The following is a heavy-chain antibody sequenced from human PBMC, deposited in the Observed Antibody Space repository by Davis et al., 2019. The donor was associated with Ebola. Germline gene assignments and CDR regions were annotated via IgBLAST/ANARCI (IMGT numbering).Heavy chain of an antibody. V-gene: IGHV3-53*01. D-gene: IGHD5-12*01. Sequence: GESLKISCAVSGFSVSNKYVSWVRQAPGKGLEWVSVIYSGGSKYYADSVKGRFTISRDDSKNTLYLQMNSLSAEDTAVYYCAKDGGYEGWFDPWGQGTLVTVSS. CDR1: GFSVSNKY. CDR3: AKDGGYEGWFDP. CDR2: IYSGGSK. J-gene: IGHJ5*02.